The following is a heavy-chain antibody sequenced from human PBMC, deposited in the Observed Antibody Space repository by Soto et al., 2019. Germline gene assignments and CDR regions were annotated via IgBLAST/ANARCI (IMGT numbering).Heavy chain of an antibody. CDR3: TRDGDGRMTTNPYYYYGMDV. CDR2: VYYSGGA. D-gene: IGHD2-21*02. CDR1: GGSISGYY. J-gene: IGHJ6*02. Sequence: ETLSLTCTVSGGSISGYYWSWIRQPPGKGLEWIGNVYYSGGAKYNPSVKRRVSISVDTSKNPFSLNLSSVTAADTAVYYCTRDGDGRMTTNPYYYYGMDVWGPGITVTVSS. V-gene: IGHV4-59*01.